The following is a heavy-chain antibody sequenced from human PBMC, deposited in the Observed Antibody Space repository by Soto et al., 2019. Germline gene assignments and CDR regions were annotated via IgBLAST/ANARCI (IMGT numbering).Heavy chain of an antibody. CDR3: ARHSGSYFRDY. CDR1: GDYISSSNW. CDR2: IYHSGST. V-gene: IGHV4-4*02. D-gene: IGHD1-26*01. Sequence: QVQLQEPGPGLVKPSGTLSLTCAVSGDYISSSNWWSWVRKPPGNGLEWIGEIYHSGSTNYNPSLKSRVTISVDKSKNQFSLNLNSVTAADTAVYYCARHSGSYFRDYWGQGTLVTVSS. J-gene: IGHJ4*02.